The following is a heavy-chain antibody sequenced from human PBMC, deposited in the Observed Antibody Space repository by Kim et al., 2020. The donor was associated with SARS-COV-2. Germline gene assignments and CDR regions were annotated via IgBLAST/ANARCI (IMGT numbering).Heavy chain of an antibody. D-gene: IGHD1-26*01. CDR2: IYTGGST. CDR3: ARDLGSVGDY. J-gene: IGHJ4*02. V-gene: IGHV3-53*01. CDR1: GFTVSTKY. Sequence: GGSLRLSCAASGFTVSTKYMTWVRQAPGKGLEWVSVIYTGGSTYYADSVKGRFTISRDISKNTVYLQMNSLRADDTAVYYCARDLGSVGDYWGQGTLVTVSS.